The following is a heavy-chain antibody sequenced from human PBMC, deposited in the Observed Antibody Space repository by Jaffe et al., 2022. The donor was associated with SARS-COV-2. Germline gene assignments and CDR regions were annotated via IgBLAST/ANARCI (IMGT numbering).Heavy chain of an antibody. CDR2: INWDGSAT. Sequence: EVQLVESGGVVVQPGRSLRLSCAASGFTFDDYAMYWVRQAPGKGLEWVSLINWDGSATYYADSVKGRFSISRDNSKNFLYLQMNSLRAEDTALYYCAKGGLGVIYYFDYSGQGTLVTVSS. J-gene: IGHJ4*02. D-gene: IGHD3-16*02. CDR3: AKGGLGVIYYFDY. V-gene: IGHV3-43D*03. CDR1: GFTFDDYA.